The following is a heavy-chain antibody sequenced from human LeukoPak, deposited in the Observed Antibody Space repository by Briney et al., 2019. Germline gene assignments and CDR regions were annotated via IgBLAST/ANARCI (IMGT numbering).Heavy chain of an antibody. Sequence: ASVKVTCKASVYTFTSYDINWVRQATGQGLEWMGWMNPNSGNTGYAQKFQGRVTMTKNTSITTAYMDLSSLRSEDTAVYYCARALSWTTESYYYMDVWGIGTTVTVSS. CDR2: MNPNSGNT. D-gene: IGHD3/OR15-3a*01. J-gene: IGHJ6*03. CDR1: VYTFTSYD. V-gene: IGHV1-8*01. CDR3: ARALSWTTESYYYMDV.